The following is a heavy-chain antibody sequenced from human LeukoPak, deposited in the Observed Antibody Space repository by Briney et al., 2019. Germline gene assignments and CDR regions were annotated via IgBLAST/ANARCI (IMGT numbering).Heavy chain of an antibody. CDR1: GFTFSNAW. J-gene: IGHJ4*02. Sequence: PSGGSLRLSCAASGFTFSNAWMSWVRQAPGKGLEWVSAISETGGTTYDADSVKGRFTTSRDNSRSTLYLQMNSLRAEDTAVYYCAKDTSIGRYCTNGICSPFDYWGQGTLVTVSS. CDR3: AKDTSIGRYCTNGICSPFDY. V-gene: IGHV3-23*01. D-gene: IGHD2-8*01. CDR2: ISETGGTT.